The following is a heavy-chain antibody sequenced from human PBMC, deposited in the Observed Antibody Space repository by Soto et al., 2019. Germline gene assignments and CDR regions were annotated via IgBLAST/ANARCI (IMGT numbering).Heavy chain of an antibody. CDR2: ISGSGGST. CDR1: GFTFSSYA. D-gene: IGHD3-3*01. J-gene: IGHJ6*02. Sequence: GGSLRLSCAASGFTFSSYAMSWVRQAPGKGLEWVSAISGSGGSTYYADSVKGRFTISRDNSKNTLYLQMNSLRAEDTAVYYCAKGYGDFWSGYSTALALCLDVWGQGTTVTVSS. V-gene: IGHV3-23*01. CDR3: AKGYGDFWSGYSTALALCLDV.